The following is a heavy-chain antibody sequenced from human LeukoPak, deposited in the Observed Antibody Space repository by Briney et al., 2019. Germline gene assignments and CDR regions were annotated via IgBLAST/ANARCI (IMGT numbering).Heavy chain of an antibody. Sequence: PGGSLRLSCAASGFTFSSYAMSWVRQAPGKGLEWVANIKQDGSEKYYVDSVKGRFTVSRDDAKNSLYLQMNSLRAEDTAVYYCASMVRGVIGYNWFDPWGQGTLVTVSS. D-gene: IGHD3-10*01. V-gene: IGHV3-7*03. CDR2: IKQDGSEK. J-gene: IGHJ5*02. CDR3: ASMVRGVIGYNWFDP. CDR1: GFTFSSYA.